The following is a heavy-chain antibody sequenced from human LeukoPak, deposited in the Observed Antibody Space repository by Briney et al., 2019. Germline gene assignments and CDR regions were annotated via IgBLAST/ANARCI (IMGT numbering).Heavy chain of an antibody. CDR3: AKRGDGGHKSLEY. J-gene: IGHJ4*02. CDR1: GFTFSNYG. D-gene: IGHD3-16*01. Sequence: GGSLRLSCAASGFTFSNYGMHWVRQAPGKGLEWVATITYDGSSEYYADSVKDRFTVSRDNSKNTLYLQMSSLKTKDTAVYYCAKRGDGGHKSLEYWGQGTLVIVSS. CDR2: ITYDGSSE. V-gene: IGHV3-30*18.